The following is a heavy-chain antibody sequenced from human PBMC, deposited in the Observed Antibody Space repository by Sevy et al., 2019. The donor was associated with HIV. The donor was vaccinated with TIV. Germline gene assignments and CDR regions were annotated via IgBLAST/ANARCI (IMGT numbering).Heavy chain of an antibody. CDR1: GFTFSDYA. J-gene: IGHJ3*01. CDR2: MNWKGDNT. V-gene: IGHV3-20*04. CDR3: ARNTYYYDTTGYGAFDL. Sequence: GGSLRLSCAGSGFTFSDYAMSWVRQRPGQGLEWGSSMNWKGDNTGYADSLKGRFTISRDKANNSLYLDNESLRVEDTALYYCARNTYYYDTTGYGAFDLWGQGTLVTVSS. D-gene: IGHD3-22*01.